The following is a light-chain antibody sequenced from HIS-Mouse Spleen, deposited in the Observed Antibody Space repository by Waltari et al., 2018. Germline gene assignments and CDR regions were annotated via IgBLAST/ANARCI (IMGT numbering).Light chain of an antibody. J-gene: IGLJ2*01. CDR1: SSDVGSYNL. V-gene: IGLV2-23*01. CDR2: EGS. Sequence: QSALTQPASVSGSPGQSITISCTGTSSDVGSYNLVSWYQQHPGKAPKLKIYEGSKRPPGFPNRFSGSKSGNTASLTISGLQAEDEAAYYCCSYAGSSTLVFGGGTKLTVL. CDR3: CSYAGSSTLV.